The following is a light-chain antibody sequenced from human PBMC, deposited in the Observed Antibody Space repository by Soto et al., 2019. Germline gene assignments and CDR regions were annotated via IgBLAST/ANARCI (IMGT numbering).Light chain of an antibody. Sequence: EIVMTQSPATRSVSPGERATLSCRASKSVSSSLVWWQQKPGRAPRLLIYGASSRATGMPARFSGSGSGTAFTLTISSLEPEDYAVYYCQQYGSSPPWTFGQGTKVDIK. CDR3: QQYGSSPPWT. J-gene: IGKJ1*01. CDR2: GAS. V-gene: IGKV3-15*01. CDR1: KSVSSS.